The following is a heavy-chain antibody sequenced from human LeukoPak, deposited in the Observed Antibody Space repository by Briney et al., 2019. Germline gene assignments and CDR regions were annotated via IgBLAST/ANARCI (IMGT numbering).Heavy chain of an antibody. V-gene: IGHV1-18*01. D-gene: IGHD3-22*01. J-gene: IGHJ4*02. CDR3: ARDHGRTYYYDSSGSEPDY. CDR2: ISAYNGNT. Sequence: PLASLKLSCKASGYTFTSYGISWVRQAPGQGLEWMGWISAYNGNTNYEQKLQGRVTITADKSTSTAYMELSSLRSEDTAVYYCARDHGRTYYYDSSGSEPDYWGQGTLVTVHS. CDR1: GYTFTSYG.